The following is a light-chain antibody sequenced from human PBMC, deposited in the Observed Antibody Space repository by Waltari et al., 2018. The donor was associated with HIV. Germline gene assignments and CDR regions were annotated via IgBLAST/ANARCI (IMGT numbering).Light chain of an antibody. V-gene: IGLV2-8*01. Sequence: QSALTQPPSASGSPGQSVTISCSGARSNIGGYEYFSWYQQHPGKGPKLIIYEVNKRSPGVPDRFSGSKSGNTASLTVSGLQGDDEADYFCSSYAGSSNLVFGGGTKLTVL. CDR3: SSYAGSSNLV. CDR1: RSNIGGYEY. J-gene: IGLJ2*01. CDR2: EVN.